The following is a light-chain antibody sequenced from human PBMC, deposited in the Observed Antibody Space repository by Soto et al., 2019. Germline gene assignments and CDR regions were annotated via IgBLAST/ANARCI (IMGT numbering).Light chain of an antibody. V-gene: IGLV2-23*01. CDR1: SSDVGSYKF. CDR2: EGS. CDR3: CSYAASSTWV. J-gene: IGLJ1*01. Sequence: QSALTQPASVSGSPGQSITISCTGTSSDVGSYKFVSWYQQHPGKAPKLMIYEGSKRPSGVSNRFSGSKSGNTASLTISGLQAEDEADYYCCSYAASSTWVFGTRTKVTVL.